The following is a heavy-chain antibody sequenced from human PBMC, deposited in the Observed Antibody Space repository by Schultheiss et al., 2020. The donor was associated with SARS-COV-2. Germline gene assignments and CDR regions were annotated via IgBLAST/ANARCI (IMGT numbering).Heavy chain of an antibody. Sequence: SETLSLTCTVSGGSISGYYWSWIRQPPGKGLEWIGEINHSGSTNYNPSLKSRVTISVDTSKNQFSLKLSSVTAADTAVYYCARGSRDCSSTSCYSKYWGQGTLVTVSS. J-gene: IGHJ4*02. CDR1: GGSISGYY. D-gene: IGHD2-2*02. V-gene: IGHV4-34*01. CDR2: INHSGST. CDR3: ARGSRDCSSTSCYSKY.